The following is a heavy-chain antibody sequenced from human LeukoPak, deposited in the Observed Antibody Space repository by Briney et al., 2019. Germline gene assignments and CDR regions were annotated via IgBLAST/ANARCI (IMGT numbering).Heavy chain of an antibody. V-gene: IGHV3-7*01. D-gene: IGHD6-19*01. CDR1: RFTFSDYN. CDR2: IQHDGSEQ. CDR3: ATPARGGSALP. J-gene: IGHJ5*02. Sequence: GGSLRLSCGASRFTFSDYNMNWVRQAPGKGLEWVANIQHDGSEQYYVDSVKGRFTISRDNTKKSLFLQINSLRAEDTAVYYCATPARGGSALPWGQGTLVTVSS.